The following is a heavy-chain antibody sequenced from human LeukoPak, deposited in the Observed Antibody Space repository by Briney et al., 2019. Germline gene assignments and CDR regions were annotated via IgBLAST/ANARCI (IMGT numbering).Heavy chain of an antibody. CDR3: ARAPRAYYDSSGYRIQPNWFDP. Sequence: GASVKVSCKASGYTFTSYDINWVRQATGQGLEWVGWMNPNSGNTGYAQKFQGRVTMTRNTSISTAYMELSSLRSEDTAVYYCARAPRAYYDSSGYRIQPNWFDPWGQGTLVTVSS. J-gene: IGHJ5*02. D-gene: IGHD3-22*01. CDR2: MNPNSGNT. V-gene: IGHV1-8*01. CDR1: GYTFTSYD.